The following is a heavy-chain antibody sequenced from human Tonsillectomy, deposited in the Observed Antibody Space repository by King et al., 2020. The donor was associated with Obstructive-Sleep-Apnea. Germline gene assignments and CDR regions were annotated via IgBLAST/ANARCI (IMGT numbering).Heavy chain of an antibody. J-gene: IGHJ4*02. CDR3: AREREYSSSWLEPFDY. Sequence: VQLVESGGGLVQPGGSLRLSCAASGFTFSSYWMHWVRQAPGKGLVWVSRINSDWRSTSYADPVKGRFTISRDNAKNTLYLQMNSLRAEDTAVYYCAREREYSSSWLEPFDYWGQGTLVTVSS. D-gene: IGHD6-13*01. CDR1: GFTFSSYW. CDR2: INSDWRST. V-gene: IGHV3-74*01.